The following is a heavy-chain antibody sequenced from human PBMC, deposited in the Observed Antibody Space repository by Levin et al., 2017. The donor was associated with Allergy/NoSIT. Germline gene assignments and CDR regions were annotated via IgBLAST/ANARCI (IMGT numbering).Heavy chain of an antibody. J-gene: IGHJ4*02. CDR2: IYHTGAT. CDR1: GVSLSSCDYY. V-gene: IGHV4-30-4*01. Sequence: LRLSCTVSGVSLSSCDYYWSWIRQPPGTGLEWIGYIYHTGATYYNPSLKTRLTMSVDTSKNQFSLNLNSGTVADTAVYYCGRGNRGIDYWGQGTLVTVSS. CDR3: GRGNRGIDY.